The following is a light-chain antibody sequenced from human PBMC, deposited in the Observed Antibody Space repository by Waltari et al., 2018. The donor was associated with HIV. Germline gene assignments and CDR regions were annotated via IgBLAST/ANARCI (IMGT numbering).Light chain of an antibody. CDR2: DVS. CDR3: CSYAGSYTFV. V-gene: IGLV2-11*01. CDR1: SSDVGGYKH. J-gene: IGLJ1*01. Sequence: QSALTQPRSVSGSPAQSVTISCTGTSSDVGGYKHVSWYQQPPGKAPKLMIYDVSKRPSGVPDRFSGSKSGNTASLTISGLQAEDEADYYCCSYAGSYTFVFGTGTKVTVL.